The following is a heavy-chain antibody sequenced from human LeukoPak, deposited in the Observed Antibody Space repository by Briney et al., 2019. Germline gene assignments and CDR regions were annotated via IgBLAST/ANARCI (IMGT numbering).Heavy chain of an antibody. Sequence: GGSLRLSCAASGFTFSHHGMSWVRQAPGKGLEWVSAISSSGGSTYYTDSVKGRFTISRDNSNNTLYLQMNSLRAEDTAVYYCAKDRGGYYGSGSTNWGQGTLVTVSS. CDR1: GFTFSHHG. CDR3: AKDRGGYYGSGSTN. D-gene: IGHD3-10*01. V-gene: IGHV3-23*01. J-gene: IGHJ4*02. CDR2: ISSSGGST.